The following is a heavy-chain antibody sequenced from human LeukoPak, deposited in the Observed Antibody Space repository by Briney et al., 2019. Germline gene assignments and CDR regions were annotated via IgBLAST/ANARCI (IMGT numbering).Heavy chain of an antibody. CDR1: GGTFSSYA. J-gene: IGHJ4*02. CDR3: ARSPQLFDRLLDGDSQYYFDY. D-gene: IGHD3-9*01. V-gene: IGHV1-69*13. CDR2: IIPIFGTA. Sequence: ASVKVSCKASGGTFSSYASSWVRQAPGQGLEWMGGIIPIFGTANYAQKFQGRVTITADESTSTAYMELSSLRSEDTAVYYCARSPQLFDRLLDGDSQYYFDYWGQGTLVTVSS.